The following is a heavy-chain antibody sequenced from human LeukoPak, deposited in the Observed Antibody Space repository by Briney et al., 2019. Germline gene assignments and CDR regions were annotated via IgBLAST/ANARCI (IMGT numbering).Heavy chain of an antibody. Sequence: SETLSLTCTVSGYSISSGYYWGWIRQPPGKGLEWIGSIYHSGSTYYNPSLKSRVTRSVDTSKNQFSLKLSSVTAADTAVYYCARDHSSEDWFDPWGQGTLVTVSS. CDR1: GYSISSGYY. V-gene: IGHV4-38-2*02. CDR3: ARDHSSEDWFDP. CDR2: IYHSGST. J-gene: IGHJ5*02. D-gene: IGHD6-19*01.